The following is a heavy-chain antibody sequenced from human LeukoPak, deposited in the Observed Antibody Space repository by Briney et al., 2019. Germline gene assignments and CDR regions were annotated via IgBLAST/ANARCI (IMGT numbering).Heavy chain of an antibody. J-gene: IGHJ3*02. Sequence: GGSLRLSCAASGFTFSSYGMHWVRQAPGKGLEWVAVIWYDGSNKYYADSVKGRFTISRDNSKNTLYLQMNSLRAEDTAVYYCAREGGGWLNNAFDIWGQGTMVTVSS. CDR3: AREGGGWLNNAFDI. D-gene: IGHD5-24*01. V-gene: IGHV3-33*01. CDR2: IWYDGSNK. CDR1: GFTFSSYG.